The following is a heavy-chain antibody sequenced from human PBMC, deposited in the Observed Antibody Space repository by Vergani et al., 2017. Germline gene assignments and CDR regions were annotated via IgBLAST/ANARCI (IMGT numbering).Heavy chain of an antibody. V-gene: IGHV1-2*06. D-gene: IGHD6-19*01. Sequence: QVQLVQSGAEVKKPGASVMVSCKASGYPFTDYYMHWLRQASGQGLEWMGRINPNSATTNYAQKFQGRVTMTRDTSISTAYMDLSSLRSDDTAVYYCARAAIPQITVAGTLWGLDYWGQGTLVTVSS. CDR1: GYPFTDYY. J-gene: IGHJ4*02. CDR3: ARAAIPQITVAGTLWGLDY. CDR2: INPNSATT.